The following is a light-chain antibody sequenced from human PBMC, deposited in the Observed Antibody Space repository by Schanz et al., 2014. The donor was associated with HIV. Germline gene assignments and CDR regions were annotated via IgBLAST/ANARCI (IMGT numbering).Light chain of an antibody. CDR1: QDIRDY. Sequence: DIQMTQSPSSLSASVGDRVIITCRASQDIRDYLAWYQQKPGKIPQLLIYAASTLQSGVPSRFSGSGSGTHFTLTISSLQPEDVATYYCQQYDTYPYTFGQGTTLDLK. J-gene: IGKJ2*01. V-gene: IGKV1-27*01. CDR3: QQYDTYPYT. CDR2: AAS.